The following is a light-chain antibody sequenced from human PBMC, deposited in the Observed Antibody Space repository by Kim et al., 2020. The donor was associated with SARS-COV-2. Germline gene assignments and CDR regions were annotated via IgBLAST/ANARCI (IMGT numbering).Light chain of an antibody. CDR2: SDT. CDR1: KLGDKF. V-gene: IGLV3-1*01. J-gene: IGLJ3*02. Sequence: SYELTQPPSVSVSPGQTATITCSGHKLGDKFACWYQQKPGQSPVVVIYSDTKRPSGIPERFSGSNSGNTATLTISGTQAMDEADYYCQAWDSSTAVFGGGTKLTVL. CDR3: QAWDSSTAV.